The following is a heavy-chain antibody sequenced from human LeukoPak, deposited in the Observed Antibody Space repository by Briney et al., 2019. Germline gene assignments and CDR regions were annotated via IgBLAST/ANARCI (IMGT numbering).Heavy chain of an antibody. V-gene: IGHV4-59*08. CDR3: AKGRIPYYFDY. CDR2: LYYGGST. D-gene: IGHD1-26*01. CDR1: GGSISSYY. Sequence: SETLSLTCTVSGGSISSYYWSWIRQPPGQGLEWIGYLYYGGSTNYNPSLKSRVTISVDTSKNQFSLKLSSVTAADTAVYYCAKGRIPYYFDYWGQGTLVTVSS. J-gene: IGHJ4*02.